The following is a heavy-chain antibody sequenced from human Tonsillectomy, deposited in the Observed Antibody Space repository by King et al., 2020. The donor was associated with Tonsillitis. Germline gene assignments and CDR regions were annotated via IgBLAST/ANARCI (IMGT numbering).Heavy chain of an antibody. Sequence: QVQLVESGGGVVQPGRSLRLACAAYGFPFRNYGVHWVRQAPGKGLEWVAVVSYDGSNKKYADAVRGRFTISRENYKNTLYLQMSSLGAEDKAIFYFTRERVYSSGWGIDNGRQGPLVTVSS. V-gene: IGHV3-30*19. CDR2: VSYDGSNK. CDR3: TRERVYSSGWGIDN. CDR1: GFPFRNYG. D-gene: IGHD6-19*01. J-gene: IGHJ4*02.